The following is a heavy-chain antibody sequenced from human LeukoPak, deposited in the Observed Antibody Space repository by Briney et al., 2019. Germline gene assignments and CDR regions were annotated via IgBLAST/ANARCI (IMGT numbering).Heavy chain of an antibody. V-gene: IGHV4-39*01. D-gene: IGHD3-10*01. CDR2: IYYSGST. Sequence: SQTLSLTCTVSGGSVSSSSYYWGWIRQPPGKGLEWIGSIYYSGSTYYNPSLKSRVTISVDTSKNQFSLKLSSVTAADTAVYYCARGPGRRYMDVWGKGTTVTVSS. CDR3: ARGPGRRYMDV. CDR1: GGSVSSSSYY. J-gene: IGHJ6*03.